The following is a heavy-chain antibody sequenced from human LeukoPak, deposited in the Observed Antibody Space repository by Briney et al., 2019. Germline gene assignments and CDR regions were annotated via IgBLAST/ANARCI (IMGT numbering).Heavy chain of an antibody. CDR1: GIRVSDNY. Sequence: GGSLRLSCAASGIRVSDNYMTWVRQPPGRGPEWVSVIYSAGTTLYADSVKGRFTISRDNPKNTLYLQMNSLRAEDTALYYCAKGRCSSTSCPYYFDYWGQGTLVTVSS. CDR2: IYSAGTT. J-gene: IGHJ4*02. D-gene: IGHD2-2*01. CDR3: AKGRCSSTSCPYYFDY. V-gene: IGHV3-53*01.